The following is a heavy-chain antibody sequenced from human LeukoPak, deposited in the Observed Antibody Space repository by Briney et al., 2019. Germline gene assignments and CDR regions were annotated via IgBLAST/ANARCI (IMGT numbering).Heavy chain of an antibody. J-gene: IGHJ4*02. CDR2: INPNSGGT. Sequence: ASVKVFCKASGYTFSGYYMHWVRQAPGQGLEWMGWINPNSGGTKYVQKFQGRVTMTRDTSISTAYMELSRLRSDDTAVYYCASGSLASYFDHWGQGTLVTVSS. V-gene: IGHV1-2*02. CDR3: ASGSLASYFDH. CDR1: GYTFSGYY. D-gene: IGHD3-16*01.